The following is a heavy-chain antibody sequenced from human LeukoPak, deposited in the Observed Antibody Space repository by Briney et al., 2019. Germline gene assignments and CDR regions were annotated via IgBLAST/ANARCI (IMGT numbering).Heavy chain of an antibody. Sequence: ASAKVSCKASGYIFSDYYTHWVRQAPGRGFEWMGWISRYSGATKLAQKFQGRVTLTRDTSISTAYVELSILASDDTGVYYCVSRAGGNSDVASFDYWGQGTLVIVSS. J-gene: IGHJ4*02. CDR1: GYIFSDYY. CDR3: VSRAGGNSDVASFDY. V-gene: IGHV1-2*02. D-gene: IGHD2-21*01. CDR2: ISRYSGAT.